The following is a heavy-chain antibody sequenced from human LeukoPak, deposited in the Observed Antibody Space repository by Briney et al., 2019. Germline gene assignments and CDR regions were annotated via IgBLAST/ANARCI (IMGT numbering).Heavy chain of an antibody. V-gene: IGHV4-59*01. Sequence: PSETLSLTCTVSGGSISSYYWSWIRQPPGKGLEWIGYIYYSGSTNYTNYNPSLKSRVTISVDTSKNQFSLKLSSVTAADTAVYYCARGPYGYFDYWGQGTQVTVSS. CDR2: IYYSGSTNYT. J-gene: IGHJ4*02. CDR3: ARGPYGYFDY. CDR1: GGSISSYY. D-gene: IGHD3-10*01.